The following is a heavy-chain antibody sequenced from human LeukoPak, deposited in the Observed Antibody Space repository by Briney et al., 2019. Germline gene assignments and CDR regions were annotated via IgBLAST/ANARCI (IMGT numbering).Heavy chain of an antibody. CDR2: IHNSGST. V-gene: IGHV4-59*08. J-gene: IGHJ5*02. CDR3: ARQGDYVGNWFDP. Sequence: SETLSLTCTVSGGSTSTYYWSWIRHPPGKGLEWIGYIHNSGSTNYNPSLKSRVTISLDPSDNHFSLKLSSVTAADTAVYYCARQGDYVGNWFDPWGQGTLVTVST. CDR1: GGSTSTYY. D-gene: IGHD4-23*01.